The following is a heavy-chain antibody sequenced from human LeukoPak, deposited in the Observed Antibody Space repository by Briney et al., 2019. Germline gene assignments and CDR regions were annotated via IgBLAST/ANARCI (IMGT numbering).Heavy chain of an antibody. J-gene: IGHJ4*02. V-gene: IGHV4-30-4*08. D-gene: IGHD4-17*01. CDR3: ARDRYGDFEDY. CDR1: GGSISSGDYY. CDR2: ISYSGTP. Sequence: SETLSLTCTVSGGSISSGDYYWTGIRQPPGKGLEWIGYISYSGTPYYNPSLNSRVTISLDTSKNQFSLILNSVTAADTAMYYCARDRYGDFEDYWGQGTLVTVSS.